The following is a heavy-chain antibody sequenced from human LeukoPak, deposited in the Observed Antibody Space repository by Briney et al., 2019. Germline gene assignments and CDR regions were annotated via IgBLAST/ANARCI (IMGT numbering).Heavy chain of an antibody. CDR3: AGKGYCSGGSCYAEYFQH. V-gene: IGHV4-59*01. D-gene: IGHD2-15*01. CDR2: IYYSGST. J-gene: IGHJ1*01. CDR1: GGSISSYY. Sequence: PSETLSLTCTVSGGSISSYYWSWIRQPPGKGLEWIGYIYYSGSTNYNPSLKSRVTISVDTSENQFSLKLSSVTAADTAVYYCAGKGYCSGGSCYAEYFQHWGQGTLVTVSS.